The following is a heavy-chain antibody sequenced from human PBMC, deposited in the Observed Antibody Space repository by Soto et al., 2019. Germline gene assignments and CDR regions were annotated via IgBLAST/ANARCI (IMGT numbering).Heavy chain of an antibody. J-gene: IGHJ3*02. CDR1: GYTFTSYY. D-gene: IGHD2-21*02. V-gene: IGHV1-46*01. CDR3: ARGLVRGGDWTTDAFDI. Sequence: ASVKVSCKASGYTFTSYYMHWVRQAPGQGLEWMGIINPSGGSTSYAQKFQGRVTMTRDTSTSTVYMELSSLRSEDTAVYYCARGLVRGGDWTTDAFDIWGQGTMVTVSS. CDR2: INPSGGST.